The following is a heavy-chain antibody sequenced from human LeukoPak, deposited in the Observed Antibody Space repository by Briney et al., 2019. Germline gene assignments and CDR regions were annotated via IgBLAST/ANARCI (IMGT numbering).Heavy chain of an antibody. CDR3: AREYYDILTGAYYFDY. V-gene: IGHV3-30-3*01. D-gene: IGHD3-9*01. Sequence: GGSLRLSCAASGFTFSSYAMHWVRQARGKGLEWVAVISYDGSNKYYADSVKGRFTISRDNSKNTLYLQMNSLRVEDTAVYYCAREYYDILTGAYYFDYWGQGTLVTVSS. J-gene: IGHJ4*02. CDR1: GFTFSSYA. CDR2: ISYDGSNK.